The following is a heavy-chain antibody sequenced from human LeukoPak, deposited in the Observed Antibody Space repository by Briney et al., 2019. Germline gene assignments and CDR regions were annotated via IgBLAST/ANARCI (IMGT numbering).Heavy chain of an antibody. J-gene: IGHJ3*02. Sequence: ASVKASCKASGYTFTGYYMHWVRQAPGQGLEWMGWINPNSGGTNYAQKFQGRVTMTRDTSISTAYMELSRLRSDDTAVYYCARESFSTVTSATDAFDIWGQGTMVTVSS. CDR2: INPNSGGT. CDR3: ARESFSTVTSATDAFDI. D-gene: IGHD4-17*01. CDR1: GYTFTGYY. V-gene: IGHV1-2*02.